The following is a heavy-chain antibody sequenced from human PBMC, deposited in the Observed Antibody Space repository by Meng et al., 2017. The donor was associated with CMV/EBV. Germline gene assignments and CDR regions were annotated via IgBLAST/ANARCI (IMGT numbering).Heavy chain of an antibody. J-gene: IGHJ4*02. CDR1: GGSISSSSYY. CDR2: IYYSGST. V-gene: IGHV4-39*07. D-gene: IGHD5-18*01. CDR3: ARTNGPWTAMADY. Sequence: SETLSLTCTVSGGSISSSSYYWGWIRQPPGKGLEWIGSIYYSGSTYYNPSLKSRVTISVDTSKNQFSLKLSSVTAADTAVYYCARTNGPWTAMADYWGQGTRVTVSS.